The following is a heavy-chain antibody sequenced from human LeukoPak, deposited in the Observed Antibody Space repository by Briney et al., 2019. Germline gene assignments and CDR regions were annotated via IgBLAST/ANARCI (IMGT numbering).Heavy chain of an antibody. CDR1: GGSFSVYY. Sequence: SETLSLTCAVYGGSFSVYYWSWIRQPPGKGLEWIGEINHSGSTNYNPSLKSRVTISVDTSKNQFSLKLSSVTAADTAVYYCARGRKYYYDSSGYYPWGQGTLVTVSS. CDR2: INHSGST. J-gene: IGHJ5*02. CDR3: ARGRKYYYDSSGYYP. D-gene: IGHD3-22*01. V-gene: IGHV4-34*01.